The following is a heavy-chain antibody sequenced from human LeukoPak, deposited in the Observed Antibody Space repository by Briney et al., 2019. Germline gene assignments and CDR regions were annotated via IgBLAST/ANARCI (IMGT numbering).Heavy chain of an antibody. Sequence: GGSLRLSCATSGFTFTTFWMHWVRQAPGKGLVWVSRINHDGSSTNYADSVKGRFTISRHNAKNSLYLQMNSLRAEDTAVYYCSSGSYYSQFDYWGQGTLVTVSS. CDR1: GFTFTTFW. CDR2: INHDGSST. V-gene: IGHV3-74*01. J-gene: IGHJ4*02. CDR3: SSGSYYSQFDY. D-gene: IGHD1-26*01.